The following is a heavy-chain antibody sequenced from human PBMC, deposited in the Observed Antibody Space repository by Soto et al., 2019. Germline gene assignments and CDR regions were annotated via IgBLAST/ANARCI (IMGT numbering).Heavy chain of an antibody. J-gene: IGHJ5*02. D-gene: IGHD3-22*01. Sequence: QVQLQESGPGLVKPSETLSLICTVSGGSIDSYYWTWIRQPPGKGLEWIGYVYYTGTTTYSPSLKSRVTISVDTSMNQISLKLSSVTAADTAFYYCARLGGYYQSLDTWGQGTLVTVSS. CDR3: ARLGGYYQSLDT. V-gene: IGHV4-59*08. CDR2: VYYTGTT. CDR1: GGSIDSYY.